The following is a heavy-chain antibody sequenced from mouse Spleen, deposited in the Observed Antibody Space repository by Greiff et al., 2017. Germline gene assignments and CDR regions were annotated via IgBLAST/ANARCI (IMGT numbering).Heavy chain of an antibody. D-gene: IGHD4-1*01. V-gene: IGHV14-4*02. CDR1: GFNIKDYY. Sequence: EVKLMESGAELVRSGASVKLSCTASGFNIKDYYMHWVKQRPEQGLEWIGWIDPENGDTEYAPKFQGKATMTADTSSNTAYLQLSSLTSEDTAVYYCNWGYAMDYWGQGTSVTVSS. J-gene: IGHJ4*01. CDR3: NWGYAMDY. CDR2: IDPENGDT.